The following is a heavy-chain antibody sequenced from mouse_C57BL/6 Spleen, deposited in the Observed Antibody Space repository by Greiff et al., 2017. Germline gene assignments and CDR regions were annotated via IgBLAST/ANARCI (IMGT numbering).Heavy chain of an antibody. J-gene: IGHJ4*01. Sequence: QVQLQQSGPELVKPGASVKISCKASGYAFSSSWMNWVKQRPGKGLEWIGRIYPGDGDTNYNGKFKGKATLTADKSSSTAYMQLSSLTSEDSAVYFCARYKLTYDAMDYWGQGTSVTVSS. V-gene: IGHV1-82*01. D-gene: IGHD1-1*01. CDR2: IYPGDGDT. CDR3: ARYKLTYDAMDY. CDR1: GYAFSSSW.